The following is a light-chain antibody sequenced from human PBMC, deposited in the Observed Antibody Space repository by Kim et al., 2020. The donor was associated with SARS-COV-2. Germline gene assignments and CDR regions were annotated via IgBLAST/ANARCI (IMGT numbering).Light chain of an antibody. CDR3: QVWDSSSDHPV. V-gene: IGLV3-21*04. J-gene: IGLJ3*02. CDR1: NIGSKS. CDR2: YDS. Sequence: SYELTQPPSVSVAPGKTARITCRGNNIGSKSVHWYQQKPGQAPVLVIYYDSDRPSGIPERFSGSNSGNTATLTISRVEPGDEADYYCQVWDSSSDHPVFG.